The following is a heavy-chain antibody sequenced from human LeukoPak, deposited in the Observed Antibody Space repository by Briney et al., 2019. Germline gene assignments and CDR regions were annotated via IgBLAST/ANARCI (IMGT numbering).Heavy chain of an antibody. CDR3: ARGGNRFDP. V-gene: IGHV4-39*06. CDR1: GGSISSSSSYY. D-gene: IGHD1-26*01. Sequence: PSETLSLTCTVSGGSISSSSSYYWGWIRQPPGKGLEWIGSINYSGSTYYNPSLKSRVTISVDTSKNQFALRLSSVTAADTAVYYCARGGNRFDPWGQGTVVTVSS. CDR2: INYSGST. J-gene: IGHJ5*02.